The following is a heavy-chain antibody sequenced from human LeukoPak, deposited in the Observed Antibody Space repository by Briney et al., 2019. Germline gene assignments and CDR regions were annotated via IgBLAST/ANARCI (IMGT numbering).Heavy chain of an antibody. D-gene: IGHD3-10*02. J-gene: IGHJ6*04. CDR1: GFTFRSYE. CDR3: AELGTTMIGGV. V-gene: IGHV3-48*03. CDR2: ISSSGSTI. Sequence: GGSLRLSCAASGFTFRSYEMNWVRQAPGKGLEGVSYISSSGSTIYYADSAKGRFTISTDNAKHSLYLPLNTPRAEDTAVYYCAELGTTMIGGVWGKGTPVTISS.